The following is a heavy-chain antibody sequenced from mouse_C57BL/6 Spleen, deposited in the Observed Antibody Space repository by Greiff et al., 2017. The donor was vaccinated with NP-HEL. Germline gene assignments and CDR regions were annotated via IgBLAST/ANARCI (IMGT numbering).Heavy chain of an antibody. Sequence: EVQVVESGGGLVKPGGSLKLSCAASGFTFSDYGMHWVRQAPEKGLEWVAYISSGSSTIYYADTVKGRFTISRDNAKNTLFLQMTSLRSEDTAMYYCARLATTVVAHWYFDVWGTGTTVTVSS. J-gene: IGHJ1*03. D-gene: IGHD1-1*01. CDR1: GFTFSDYG. CDR3: ARLATTVVAHWYFDV. V-gene: IGHV5-17*01. CDR2: ISSGSSTI.